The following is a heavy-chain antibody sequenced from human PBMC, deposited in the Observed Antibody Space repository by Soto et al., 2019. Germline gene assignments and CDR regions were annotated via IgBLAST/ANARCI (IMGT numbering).Heavy chain of an antibody. V-gene: IGHV5-51*01. CDR3: ARRFCSGGSCYSYDFAY. CDR1: GYSFTSYW. J-gene: IGHJ4*02. CDR2: IYPGDSDT. Sequence: ESLKISCKGSGYSFTSYWIGWVRQMPGKGLEWMGIIYPGDSDTRYSPSFQGQVTISADKSISTAYLQWSSLKASDTAMYYCARRFCSGGSCYSYDFAYWGQGTLVTVSS. D-gene: IGHD2-15*01.